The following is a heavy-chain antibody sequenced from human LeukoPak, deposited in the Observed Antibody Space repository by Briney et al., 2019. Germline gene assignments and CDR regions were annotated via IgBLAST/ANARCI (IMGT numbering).Heavy chain of an antibody. Sequence: SGPTLVKPTQTLTLTCTFSGFSLSTSGVGVGWIRQPPGKALEWLALIYWADDKRYSPSLKSRLTITKDTSKNQVVLTMTNMDPVDTATYYCAHSRGDILTGYYPFFDYWGQGTLVTVSS. CDR3: AHSRGDILTGYYPFFDY. CDR2: IYWADDK. D-gene: IGHD3-9*01. CDR1: GFSLSTSGVG. V-gene: IGHV2-5*02. J-gene: IGHJ4*02.